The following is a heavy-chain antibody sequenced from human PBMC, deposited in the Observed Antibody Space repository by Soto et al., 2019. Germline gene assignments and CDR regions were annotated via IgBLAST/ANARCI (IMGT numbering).Heavy chain of an antibody. Sequence: SETLSLTCTVSGGSVSSGSYYWSWIRQPPGKGLEWIGYIYYSGSTNYNPSLKSRVTISVDTSKNQFSLKLSSVTAADTAVYYCARSGSSLTNWFDPWGQGTLVTVSS. CDR2: IYYSGST. D-gene: IGHD1-26*01. CDR1: GGSVSSGSYY. V-gene: IGHV4-61*01. J-gene: IGHJ5*02. CDR3: ARSGSSLTNWFDP.